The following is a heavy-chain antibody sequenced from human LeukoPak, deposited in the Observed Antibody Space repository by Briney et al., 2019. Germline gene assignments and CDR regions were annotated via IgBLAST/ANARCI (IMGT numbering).Heavy chain of an antibody. CDR1: GFTFSSYA. D-gene: IGHD6-6*01. CDR3: AKAGIGGSSLYYFDY. CDR2: IGGSGGST. J-gene: IGHJ4*02. V-gene: IGHV3-23*01. Sequence: PGGSLRLSCAASGFTFSSYAMYWVRQAPGKGLEWVSAIGGSGGSTYYADSVKGRFTISRDNSKNTLYLQMNSLRAEDTAVYYCAKAGIGGSSLYYFDYWGQGTLVTVS.